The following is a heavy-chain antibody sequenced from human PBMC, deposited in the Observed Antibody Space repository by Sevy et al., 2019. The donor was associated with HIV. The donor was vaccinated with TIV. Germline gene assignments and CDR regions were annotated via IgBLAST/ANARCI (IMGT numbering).Heavy chain of an antibody. D-gene: IGHD2-15*01. CDR2: ISASGAST. Sequence: GGSLRLSCAASGFTFSSYVMHWVRQAPGKGLEWVSGISASGASTYYADSVKGRFTISRDNSKNTLYLQINSLRAEDTAVYYCAKLSCSDGNCFSIDYWGQGTLVTVSS. CDR3: AKLSCSDGNCFSIDY. J-gene: IGHJ4*02. CDR1: GFTFSSYV. V-gene: IGHV3-23*01.